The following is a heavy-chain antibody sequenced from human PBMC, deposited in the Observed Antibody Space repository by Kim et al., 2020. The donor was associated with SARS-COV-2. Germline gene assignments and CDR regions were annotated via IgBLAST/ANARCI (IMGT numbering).Heavy chain of an antibody. V-gene: IGHV4-59*13. D-gene: IGHD3-9*01. J-gene: IGHJ6*02. CDR1: GGSISSYY. CDR2: IYYSGST. Sequence: SETLSLTCTVSGGSISSYYWSWIRQPPGKGLEWIVYIYYSGSTNYNPSLKSRVTISVDTSKNQFSLKLSSVTAADTAVYYCASGGYYDILTGFPSRYYYGMDVWGQGTTVTVSS. CDR3: ASGGYYDILTGFPSRYYYGMDV.